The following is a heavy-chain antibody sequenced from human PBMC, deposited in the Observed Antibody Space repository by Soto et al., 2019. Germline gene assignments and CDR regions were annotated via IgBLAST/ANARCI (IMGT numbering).Heavy chain of an antibody. J-gene: IGHJ4*02. Sequence: SETLSLTCTVSGGSISSGGYYWSWIRQHPGKGLEWIGYIYYSGSTYYNPSLKSRVTISVDTSKNQFSLKLSSVTAADTAVYYCARLGRHDSRDYWGQGTLVTVSS. CDR1: GGSISSGGYY. CDR3: ARLGRHDSRDY. V-gene: IGHV4-31*03. CDR2: IYYSGST. D-gene: IGHD3-22*01.